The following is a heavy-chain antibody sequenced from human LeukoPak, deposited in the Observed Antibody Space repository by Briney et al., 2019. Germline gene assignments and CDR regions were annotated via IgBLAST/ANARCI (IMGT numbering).Heavy chain of an antibody. CDR3: ARNRHDYGDYFDY. CDR1: GGSISGYY. D-gene: IGHD4-17*01. Sequence: PSETLSLTCTVSGGSISGYYWSWIRQSPGKGLEWIGYIHYSGSTNYNPSLESRVTISVDTSKNQFSLKLTSVTAADTAVYYCARNRHDYGDYFDYWGQGTLVTVSS. CDR2: IHYSGST. J-gene: IGHJ4*02. V-gene: IGHV4-59*01.